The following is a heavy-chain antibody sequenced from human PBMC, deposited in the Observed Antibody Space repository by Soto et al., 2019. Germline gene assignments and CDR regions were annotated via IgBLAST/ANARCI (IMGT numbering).Heavy chain of an antibody. CDR3: ARAHSRXSNXTEAGMDV. V-gene: IGHV3-33*01. Sequence: SLRLSCVTTGFNFRDYGVXXVSQAPGKGLEWVAAIWYDGSNKFYVDSVKGRFTISRDNSKXXXYLKMNSLRAEDTAMYFCARAHSRXSNXTEAGMDVXGXXTXVTVSS. D-gene: IGHD4-17*01. J-gene: IGHJ6*02. CDR1: GFNFRDYG. CDR2: IWYDGSNK.